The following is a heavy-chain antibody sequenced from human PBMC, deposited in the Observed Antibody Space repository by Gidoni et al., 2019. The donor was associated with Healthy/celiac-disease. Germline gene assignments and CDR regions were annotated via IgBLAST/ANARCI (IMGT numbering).Heavy chain of an antibody. D-gene: IGHD3-16*02. CDR1: GFTFSSYG. CDR3: AKEVPRGSYLDY. CDR2: ISYDGSNK. V-gene: IGHV3-30*18. Sequence: QVLLVESGGGVVQPGRSLRLPCAAPGFTFSSYGMHWVRQAPGKGLEWVAVISYDGSNKYYADSVKGRFTISRDNSKNTLYLQMNSLRAEDTAVYYCAKEVPRGSYLDYWGQGTLVTVSS. J-gene: IGHJ4*02.